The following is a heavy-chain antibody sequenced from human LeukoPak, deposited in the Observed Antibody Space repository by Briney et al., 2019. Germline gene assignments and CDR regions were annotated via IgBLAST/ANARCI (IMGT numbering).Heavy chain of an antibody. J-gene: IGHJ3*02. CDR1: GFTFSSYA. V-gene: IGHV3-23*01. D-gene: IGHD5-12*01. Sequence: GGSLRLSCAASGFTFSSYAMSWVRQAPGKGLEWVSAISGSGGSTYYADSVKGRFTISRDNSKNTLYLQINSLRAEDTAVYYCAKDLESYIVATLVAFDIWGQGTMVTVSS. CDR3: AKDLESYIVATLVAFDI. CDR2: ISGSGGST.